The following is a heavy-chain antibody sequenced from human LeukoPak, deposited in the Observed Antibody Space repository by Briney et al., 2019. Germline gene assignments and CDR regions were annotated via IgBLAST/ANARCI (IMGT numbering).Heavy chain of an antibody. V-gene: IGHV4-59*01. CDR3: AGRQQQLARTRFDY. CDR2: IYYSGST. D-gene: IGHD6-13*01. Sequence: SETLSLTCTVSGGSISSYYWSWIRQPPGKGLEWIGYIYYSGSTNYNPSLKSRVTISVDTSKNQFSLKLSSATAADTAVYYCAGRQQQLARTRFDYWGQGTLVTVSS. CDR1: GGSISSYY. J-gene: IGHJ4*02.